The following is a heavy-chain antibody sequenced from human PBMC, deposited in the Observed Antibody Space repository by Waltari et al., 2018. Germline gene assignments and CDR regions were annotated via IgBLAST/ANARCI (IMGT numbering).Heavy chain of an antibody. CDR1: GYSISSGYY. CDR2: IYHSGST. V-gene: IGHV4-38-2*01. Sequence: QVQLQESGPGLVKPSETLSLTCAVSGYSISSGYYWGWIRQPPGKGLEWSGSIYHSGSTYYNPSLKSRVTISVDTSKNQFSLKLSSVTAADTAVYYCARLTFGGVIVIPTGWFDPWGQGTLVTVSS. CDR3: ARLTFGGVIVIPTGWFDP. D-gene: IGHD3-16*02. J-gene: IGHJ5*02.